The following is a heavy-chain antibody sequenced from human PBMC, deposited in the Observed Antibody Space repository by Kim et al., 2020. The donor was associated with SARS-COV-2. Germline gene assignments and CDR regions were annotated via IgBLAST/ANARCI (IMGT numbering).Heavy chain of an antibody. CDR3: AREWWELPTPYYYYYYMDV. V-gene: IGHV3-53*01. J-gene: IGHJ6*03. Sequence: GGSLRLSCAASGFTVSSNYMSWVRQAPGKGLEWVSVIYSGGSTYYADSVKGRFTISRDNSKNTLYLQMNSLRAEDTAVYYCAREWWELPTPYYYYYYMDVWGKGTTVTVSS. CDR1: GFTVSSNY. D-gene: IGHD1-26*01. CDR2: IYSGGST.